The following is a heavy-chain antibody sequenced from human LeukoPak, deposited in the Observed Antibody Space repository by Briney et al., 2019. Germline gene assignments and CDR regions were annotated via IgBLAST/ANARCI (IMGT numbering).Heavy chain of an antibody. Sequence: SETLSLTCAVSGVAFSNYYWGWVRQSPRKGLEWIGEINHSGYTNYNPSLKSRVTMSIDTSKNQFSLMLTSVTAADTAVYYCTRAVAGHPDWGHGTLVTVCS. J-gene: IGHJ4*01. V-gene: IGHV4-34*01. CDR2: INHSGYT. CDR3: TRAVAGHPD. D-gene: IGHD6-19*01. CDR1: GVAFSNYY.